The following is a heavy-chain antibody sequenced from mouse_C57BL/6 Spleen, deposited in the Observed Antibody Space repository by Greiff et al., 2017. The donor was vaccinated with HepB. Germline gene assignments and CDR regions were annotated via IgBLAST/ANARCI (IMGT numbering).Heavy chain of an antibody. CDR2: IYPGSGST. J-gene: IGHJ4*01. CDR3: ARGFYYDYDKVYYAMDY. CDR1: GYTFTSYW. Sequence: QVQLQQPGAELVKPGASVKMSCKASGYTFTSYWITWVKQRPGQGLEWIGDIYPGSGSTNYNEKFKSKATLTVDTSSSTAYMQLSSLTSEDSAVYYCARGFYYDYDKVYYAMDYWGQGTSVTVSS. V-gene: IGHV1-55*01. D-gene: IGHD2-4*01.